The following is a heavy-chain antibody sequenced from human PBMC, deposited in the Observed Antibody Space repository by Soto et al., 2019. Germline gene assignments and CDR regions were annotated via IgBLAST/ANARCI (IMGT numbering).Heavy chain of an antibody. V-gene: IGHV1-8*01. CDR1: GYTFTSYN. CDR3: AGGRSRTSMVRGVLRTYYYYYMDI. D-gene: IGHD3-10*01. Sequence: QVQLVQSGAEVKKPGASVKVSCKASGYTFTSYNINWVRQATGQGLEWMGWMNPNSGNTGYAEKFQGRVTMARTPSPSTAYMEMSGLRSEDTAVYYCAGGRSRTSMVRGVLRTYYYYYMDIWGKGTTVTVSS. CDR2: MNPNSGNT. J-gene: IGHJ6*03.